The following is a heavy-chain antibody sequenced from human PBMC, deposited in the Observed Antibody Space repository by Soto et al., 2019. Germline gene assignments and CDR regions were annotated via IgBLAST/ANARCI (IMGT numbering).Heavy chain of an antibody. D-gene: IGHD2-8*01. CDR2: SRNKANSHTT. Sequence: EVQLVESGGGLVQPGGSLRLSCATSGFTLSDHYMDWVRQAPGNGLEWVARSRNKANSHTTDYVASVKGRFTISRDDSKDSVYLKMSSLKTEDTAVYYCSRGRMVSTSFYGMDVWGQGTKVTVSS. CDR3: SRGRMVSTSFYGMDV. J-gene: IGHJ6*02. CDR1: GFTLSDHY. V-gene: IGHV3-72*01.